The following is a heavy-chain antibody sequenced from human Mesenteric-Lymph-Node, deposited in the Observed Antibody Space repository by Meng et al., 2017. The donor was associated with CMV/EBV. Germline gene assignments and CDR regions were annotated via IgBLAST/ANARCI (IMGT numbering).Heavy chain of an antibody. CDR1: GFTFSNAW. V-gene: IGHV3-15*01. CDR2: IKSKTDGGTT. Sequence: GESLKISCAASGFTFSNAWMSWVRQAPGKGLEWVGRIKSKTDGGTTDYAAPVKGRFTISRDHSKNTLYLQMNSLKTEDTAVYYCTTDHSPLGGYGAKGDYWGQGTLVTVSS. J-gene: IGHJ4*02. CDR3: TTDHSPLGGYGAKGDY. D-gene: IGHD5-12*01.